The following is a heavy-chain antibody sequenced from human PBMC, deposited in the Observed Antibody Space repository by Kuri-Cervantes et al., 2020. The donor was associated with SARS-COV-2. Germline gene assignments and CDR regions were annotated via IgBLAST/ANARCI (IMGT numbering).Heavy chain of an antibody. CDR1: GFTFSSYA. J-gene: IGHJ6*02. Sequence: GESLKISCAASGFTFSSYAMHWVRQAPGKGLEWVAVISYDGSNKYYADSVKGQFTISRDNSKNTLYLQMNSLRAEDTAVYYCARSARAAGTYYYYGMDVWGQGTTVTVSS. V-gene: IGHV3-30-3*01. CDR3: ARSARAAGTYYYYGMDV. CDR2: ISYDGSNK. D-gene: IGHD6-13*01.